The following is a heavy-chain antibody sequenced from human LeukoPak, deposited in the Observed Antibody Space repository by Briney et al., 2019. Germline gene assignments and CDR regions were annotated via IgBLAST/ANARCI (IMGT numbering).Heavy chain of an antibody. D-gene: IGHD2-2*01. J-gene: IGHJ6*02. CDR3: AKSTSPLYYYYGMDV. Sequence: GALKLSWAASGFTFSNHAMNWVRQAPGKGLEGVSTISGSGGSTYYADSVKGRFTISRENYKNTLYLQLNSLRAEDTAVYYCAKSTSPLYYYYGMDVWGQGTTVTVSS. CDR2: ISGSGGST. V-gene: IGHV3-23*01. CDR1: GFTFSNHA.